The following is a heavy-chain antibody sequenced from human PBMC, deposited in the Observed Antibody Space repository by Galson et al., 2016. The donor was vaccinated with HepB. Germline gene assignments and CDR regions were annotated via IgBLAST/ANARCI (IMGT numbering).Heavy chain of an antibody. Sequence: SLRLSCAASGFTFRSYAMSWVRQAPGKGLESVSVISGGGGSSNYADPVKGRFTNSRDNSKNTLYLQMNNLRADDTAVYYCAIISGTYYFDSWGQGTLVTVSS. V-gene: IGHV3-23*01. CDR2: ISGGGGSS. J-gene: IGHJ4*02. D-gene: IGHD1-26*01. CDR3: AIISGTYYFDS. CDR1: GFTFRSYA.